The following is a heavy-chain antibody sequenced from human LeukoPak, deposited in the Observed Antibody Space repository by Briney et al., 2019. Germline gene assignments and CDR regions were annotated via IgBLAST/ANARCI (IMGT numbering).Heavy chain of an antibody. D-gene: IGHD3-10*01. CDR1: GFTFSNAW. CDR2: IYYSGST. J-gene: IGHJ2*01. Sequence: SVGSLRLSCAASGFTFSNAWMSWVRQAPGKGLEWIGYIYYSGSTNYNPSLKSRVTISVDTSKNQFSLKLSSVTAADTAVYYCARGVRSIHWYFDLWGRGTLVTVSS. V-gene: IGHV4-59*01. CDR3: ARGVRSIHWYFDL.